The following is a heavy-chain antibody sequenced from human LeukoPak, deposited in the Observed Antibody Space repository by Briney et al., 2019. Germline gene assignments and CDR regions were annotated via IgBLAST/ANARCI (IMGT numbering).Heavy chain of an antibody. V-gene: IGHV3-30-3*01. Sequence: GGSLRLSCAASGFTYSSYAMHWVRQAPGKGLEWVAVISYDGSNKYYADSVKGRFTISRDNSKNTLYLQMNSLRAEDTAVYYCAREGDSSGYYVDYWGQGTLVTVSS. CDR2: ISYDGSNK. J-gene: IGHJ4*02. CDR1: GFTYSSYA. D-gene: IGHD3-22*01. CDR3: AREGDSSGYYVDY.